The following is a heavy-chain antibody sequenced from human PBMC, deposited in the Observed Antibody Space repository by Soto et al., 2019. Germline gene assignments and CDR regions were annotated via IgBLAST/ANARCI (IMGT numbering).Heavy chain of an antibody. V-gene: IGHV3-21*01. CDR3: ARVGDGNYYDSSGYYYQPSWFDP. J-gene: IGHJ5*02. CDR1: GFTFSSYS. Sequence: GGSLRLSCAASGFTFSSYSMNWVRQAPGKGLEWVSSISSSSSYIYYADSVKGRFTISRDNAKNSLYLQMNSLRAEDTAVYYCARVGDGNYYDSSGYYYQPSWFDPWGQGTLVTVSS. CDR2: ISSSSSYI. D-gene: IGHD3-22*01.